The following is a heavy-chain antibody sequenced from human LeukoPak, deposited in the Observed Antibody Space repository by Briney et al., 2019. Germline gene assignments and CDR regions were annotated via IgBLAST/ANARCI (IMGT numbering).Heavy chain of an antibody. V-gene: IGHV4-34*01. J-gene: IGHJ4*02. CDR1: GGSFSGYY. CDR3: ATEGYYYDSSGYY. CDR2: IDRSGST. Sequence: SETLSLTCAVYGGSFSGYYWSWIRQPPGKGLEWIGEIDRSGSTNYNPSLKSRVTISVDTSKNQFSLKLSSVTAADTAVYYCATEGYYYDSSGYYWGQGTLVTVSS. D-gene: IGHD3-22*01.